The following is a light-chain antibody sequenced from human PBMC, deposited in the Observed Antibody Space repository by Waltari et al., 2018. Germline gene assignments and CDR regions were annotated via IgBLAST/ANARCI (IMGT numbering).Light chain of an antibody. J-gene: IGLJ6*01. CDR2: DVS. CDR1: SSDIGAYEF. CDR3: TSYAGNNNYV. Sequence: QSALTQPPSASGSPGQSVTISCTGTSSDIGAYEFVSWYQQHPGNAPKLMIYDVSKRPSGVPDRVFGSKSGNTASLTVSGLQAEDEADYYCTSYAGNNNYVFGSGTKVTVL. V-gene: IGLV2-8*01.